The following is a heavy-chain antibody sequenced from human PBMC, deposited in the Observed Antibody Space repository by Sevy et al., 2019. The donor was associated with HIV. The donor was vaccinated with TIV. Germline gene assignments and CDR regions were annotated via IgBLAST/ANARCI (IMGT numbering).Heavy chain of an antibody. V-gene: IGHV3-23*01. CDR1: GFTFSSHD. CDR3: AREREADQSSWDFDF. D-gene: IGHD6-13*01. CDR2: ISEGGKNT. J-gene: IGHJ4*02. Sequence: GGSLRLSCTASGFTFSSHDMVWVRQAPGKGLEWVSGISEGGKNTYYADSVRGRFTISRDDSKFTVYLQMNSLRADDTALYYCAREREADQSSWDFDFWGQGTLVTVSS.